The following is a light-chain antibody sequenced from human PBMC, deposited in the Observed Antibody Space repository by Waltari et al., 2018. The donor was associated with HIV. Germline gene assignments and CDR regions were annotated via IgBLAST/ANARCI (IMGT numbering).Light chain of an antibody. CDR2: SNH. J-gene: IGLJ2*01. CDR3: AAWDDSLNGVV. V-gene: IGLV1-44*01. CDR1: SSNIGSNT. Sequence: GQRVTISCSGSSSNIGSNTVNWYQHLPGTAPKLLIYSNHQRPSGVPDRFSGSKSGTSASLAISGLQSEDEADYYCAAWDDSLNGVVFGGGTKLTVL.